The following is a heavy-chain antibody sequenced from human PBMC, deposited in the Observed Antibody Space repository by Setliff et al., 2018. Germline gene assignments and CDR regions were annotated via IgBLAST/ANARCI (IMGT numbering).Heavy chain of an antibody. Sequence: GSLRLSCAASGFTFSNAWMSWVRQAPGKGLEWVANIKQDGSEKYYVDSVKGRFTISRDNAKNSLYLQMNSLRAEDTAVYYCARVRYVFWSGSIDYWGQGTLVTVSS. J-gene: IGHJ4*02. D-gene: IGHD3-3*01. CDR2: IKQDGSEK. CDR1: GFTFSNAW. V-gene: IGHV3-7*01. CDR3: ARVRYVFWSGSIDY.